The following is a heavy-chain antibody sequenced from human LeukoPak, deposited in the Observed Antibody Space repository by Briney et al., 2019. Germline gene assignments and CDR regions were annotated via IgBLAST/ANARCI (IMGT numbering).Heavy chain of an antibody. V-gene: IGHV1-24*01. J-gene: IGHJ3*02. CDR3: ATSVVVVPAARDAFDI. CDR2: FDPEDGET. D-gene: IGHD2-2*01. Sequence: ASVKVSCKVSGYTLTELSMHWVRQAPGKGLEWMGGFDPEDGETIYAQKFQGRVTMTEDTSTDTAYMELSSLRSEDTAVYYCATSVVVVPAARDAFDIWGQGTMVTVSS. CDR1: GYTLTELS.